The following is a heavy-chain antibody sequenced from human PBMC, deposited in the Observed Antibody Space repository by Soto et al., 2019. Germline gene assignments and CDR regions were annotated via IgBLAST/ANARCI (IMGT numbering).Heavy chain of an antibody. CDR2: IYYSGST. CDR3: ARRLDILTGYRYWYFDL. V-gene: IGHV4-59*08. J-gene: IGHJ2*01. Sequence: QVQLQESGPGLVKPSETLSLTCTVSGGSISSYYWSWIRQPPGKGLEWIGYIYYSGSTNYNPSLRSRLTISVDTSQTRFSLKLSSVTAADTAVYYCARRLDILTGYRYWYFDLWGRGTLVTVSS. D-gene: IGHD3-9*01. CDR1: GGSISSYY.